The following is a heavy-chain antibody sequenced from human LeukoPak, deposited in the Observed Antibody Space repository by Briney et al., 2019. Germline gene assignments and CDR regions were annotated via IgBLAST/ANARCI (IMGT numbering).Heavy chain of an antibody. CDR2: ISSSGSA. CDR3: ARGHGDPLFDF. V-gene: IGHV4-39*01. Sequence: SETLSLTCTVSGGSISTSTYYWGWIRQPPGQGQEWIATISSSGSAYYTASLKSRVAISVDTSKNQFSLKLSSVTAADTAVYYCARGHGDPLFDFWGQGILVTVSS. CDR1: GGSISTSTYY. D-gene: IGHD4-17*01. J-gene: IGHJ4*02.